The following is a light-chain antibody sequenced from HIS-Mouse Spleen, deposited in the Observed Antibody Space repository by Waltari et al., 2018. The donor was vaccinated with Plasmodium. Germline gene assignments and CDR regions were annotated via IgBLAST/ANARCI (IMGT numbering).Light chain of an antibody. CDR3: CSYAGSSTLV. Sequence: QSALTQPASVSGSPGQSITISCTGTSRDVGSYNLFSWYQQHPGKSPKLMLYGGSKRPSGVSNRFSGSKSGNTASLTISGLQAEDEADYYCCSYAGSSTLVFGGGTKLTVL. CDR2: GGS. CDR1: SRDVGSYNL. V-gene: IGLV2-23*01. J-gene: IGLJ3*02.